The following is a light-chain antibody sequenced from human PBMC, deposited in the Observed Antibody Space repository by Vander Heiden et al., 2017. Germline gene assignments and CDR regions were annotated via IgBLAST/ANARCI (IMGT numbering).Light chain of an antibody. CDR1: ESVSYN. CDR3: QQYNNWPKT. CDR2: GTS. J-gene: IGKJ2*01. V-gene: IGKV3-15*01. Sequence: EIVMTQSPATLSASPGERATLSCRTSESVSYNVAWYLQKPGQAPLLLIYGTSTRATGVPARFSGSGSGTFFTLTISSLQPEDFAVYYCQQYNNWPKTFGQGTKVEIK.